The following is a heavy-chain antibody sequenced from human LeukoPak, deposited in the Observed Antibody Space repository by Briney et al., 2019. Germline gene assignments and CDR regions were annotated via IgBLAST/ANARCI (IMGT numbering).Heavy chain of an antibody. CDR3: TRLGGTEAFDI. J-gene: IGHJ3*02. CDR2: IRSKANSYAT. V-gene: IGHV3-73*01. D-gene: IGHD2-15*01. Sequence: PGGSLRLSCAASGFTFDDYAMHWVRQASGKGLEWVGRIRSKANSYATAYAASVKGRFTISRDDSKNTAYLQMNSLKTEDTAVYYCTRLGGTEAFDIWGQGTMVTVSS. CDR1: GFTFDDYA.